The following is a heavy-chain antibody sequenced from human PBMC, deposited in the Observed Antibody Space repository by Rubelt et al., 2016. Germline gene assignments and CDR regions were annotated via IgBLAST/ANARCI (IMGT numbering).Heavy chain of an antibody. CDR2: ISHSGST. CDR1: GGSFSGYY. J-gene: IGHJ4*01. Sequence: QVQLQQWGAGLLKPSETLFLPCAVYGGSFSGYYWNWIRQPPGKGLEWIGQISHSGSTNYNPSLKSRVTISVDTSKNHFSLKLSPVTAAETAVYYCARTQRISFGGPIVIPGATDFWGHGILVTVSS. CDR3: ARTQRISFGGPIVIPGATDF. V-gene: IGHV4-34*01. D-gene: IGHD3-16*02.